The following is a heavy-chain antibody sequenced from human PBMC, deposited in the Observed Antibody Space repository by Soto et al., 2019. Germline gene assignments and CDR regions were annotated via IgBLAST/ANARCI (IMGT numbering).Heavy chain of an antibody. Sequence: LSLTCAASGFTFSSYWMSWVRQAPGKGLEWVANIKQDGSEKYYVDSVKGRFTISRDNAKNSLYLQMNSLRAEDTAVYYCARVDVITIFGVVIEYFQHWGQGTLVTVSS. CDR1: GFTFSSYW. CDR2: IKQDGSEK. J-gene: IGHJ1*01. D-gene: IGHD3-3*01. V-gene: IGHV3-7*01. CDR3: ARVDVITIFGVVIEYFQH.